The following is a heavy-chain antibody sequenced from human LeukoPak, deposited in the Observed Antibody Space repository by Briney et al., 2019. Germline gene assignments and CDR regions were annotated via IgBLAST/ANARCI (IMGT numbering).Heavy chain of an antibody. CDR2: IYYSGST. Sequence: SQTLSLTCTVSGGSISSGDYYWSWIRQPPGKGLEWIGYIYYSGSTYYNPSLKSRVTISVDTSKNQFSLKLSSVTAADTAVYYCARLVVGGSYPLYYYYMDVWGKGTTVTVSS. J-gene: IGHJ6*03. V-gene: IGHV4-30-4*01. D-gene: IGHD1-26*01. CDR3: ARLVVGGSYPLYYYYMDV. CDR1: GGSISSGDYY.